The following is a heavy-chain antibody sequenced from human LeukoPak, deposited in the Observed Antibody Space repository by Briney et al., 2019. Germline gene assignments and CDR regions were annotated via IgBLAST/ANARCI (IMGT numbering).Heavy chain of an antibody. D-gene: IGHD6-19*01. CDR2: ISGSGGST. V-gene: IGHV3-23*01. CDR3: AKDLQWLVPGYFDY. CDR1: GFTVSSNY. Sequence: GGSLRLSCAASGFTVSSNYMSWVRQAPGKGLEWVSVISGSGGSTYYADSVKGRFTISRDNSKNTLYLQMNSLRAEDTAVYYCAKDLQWLVPGYFDYWGQGTLVTVSS. J-gene: IGHJ4*02.